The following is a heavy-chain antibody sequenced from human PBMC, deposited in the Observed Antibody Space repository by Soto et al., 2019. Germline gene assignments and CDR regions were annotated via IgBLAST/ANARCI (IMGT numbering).Heavy chain of an antibody. CDR1: EFTFSSYA. CDR3: AKEAVAAAGNFDL. V-gene: IGHV3-23*01. J-gene: IGHJ2*01. CDR2: ISGNGGST. Sequence: EVQLLESGGGLVQPGGSLRLSCAASEFTFSSYAMSWVRQAAGKGLEWVSGISGNGGSTHYADSVKGRFTISRDNFKTTLYLQMNSLRAEDTDIYYCAKEAVAAAGNFDLWGRGTLVSVSA. D-gene: IGHD6-13*01.